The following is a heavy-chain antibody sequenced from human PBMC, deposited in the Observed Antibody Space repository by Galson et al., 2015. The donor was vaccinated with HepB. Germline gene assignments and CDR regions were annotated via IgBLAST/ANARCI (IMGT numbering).Heavy chain of an antibody. CDR3: ARVYHYDRSGLLY. Sequence: SLRLSCAASGFTFSSYSMNWVRQAPGKGLEWVSSISSTSDYIYYADSVKGRFTISRDNAKKSLDLQMNSLGAEDTAVYYCARVYHYDRSGLLYWVQGTLFTVSS. J-gene: IGHJ4*02. CDR2: ISSTSDYI. D-gene: IGHD3-22*01. V-gene: IGHV3-21*01. CDR1: GFTFSSYS.